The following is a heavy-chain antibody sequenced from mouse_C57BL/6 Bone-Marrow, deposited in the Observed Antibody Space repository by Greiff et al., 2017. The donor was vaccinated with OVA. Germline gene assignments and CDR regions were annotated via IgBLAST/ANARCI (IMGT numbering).Heavy chain of an antibody. V-gene: IGHV2-5*01. CDR2: IWRGGST. Sequence: VQLQESGPGLVQPSQSLSITCTVSGFSLTSYGVHWVRQSPGKGLEWLGVIWRGGSTDYNAAFMSRLSITKDNSKSQVFFKMNSLQADDTAIYYCAKNSDYCYAMDYWGQGTSVTVSS. D-gene: IGHD2-4*01. J-gene: IGHJ4*01. CDR3: AKNSDYCYAMDY. CDR1: GFSLTSYG.